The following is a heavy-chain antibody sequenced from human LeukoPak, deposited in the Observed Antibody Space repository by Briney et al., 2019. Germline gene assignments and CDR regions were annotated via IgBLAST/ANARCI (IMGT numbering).Heavy chain of an antibody. Sequence: GGSLRLSCAASGFTFTNYEMTWVRQAPGKGLEWVSYISSSGSTIYYADSVKGRFTISRDNAKNSLYLQMNSLRAGDTAVYYCARDTVGRQGYYMDVWGKGTTVTISS. CDR2: ISSSGSTI. J-gene: IGHJ6*03. CDR1: GFTFTNYE. CDR3: ARDTVGRQGYYMDV. V-gene: IGHV3-48*03. D-gene: IGHD4-17*01.